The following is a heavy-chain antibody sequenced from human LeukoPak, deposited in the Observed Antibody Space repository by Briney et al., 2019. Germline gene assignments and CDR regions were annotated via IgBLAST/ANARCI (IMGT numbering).Heavy chain of an antibody. CDR2: IFYVGST. D-gene: IGHD3-22*01. CDR1: GDSIGSHY. CDR3: ARDYYDSRGEAFDI. Sequence: SETLSLTCTVSGDSIGSHYWSWIRQPPGKGLEWIGYIFYVGSTNYNPSLKSRVTISVNTSKNQFSLKLNSVTAADTAVYYCARDYYDSRGEAFDIWGHGTMVTVSS. J-gene: IGHJ3*02. V-gene: IGHV4-59*11.